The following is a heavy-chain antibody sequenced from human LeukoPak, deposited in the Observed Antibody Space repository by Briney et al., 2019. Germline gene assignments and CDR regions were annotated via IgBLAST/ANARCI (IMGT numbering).Heavy chain of an antibody. D-gene: IGHD6-13*01. CDR2: INHSGST. J-gene: IGHJ4*02. V-gene: IGHV4-34*01. CDR1: GGSFSGCY. Sequence: SETLSLTCAVNGGSFSGCYWSWIRQPPGKGLEWIGEINHSGSTNYNPSLKSRVTISVDTSKNQFSLRLSSVTAADTAVYYCARVEGRIAAAGVFDYWGQGTLVTVSS. CDR3: ARVEGRIAAAGVFDY.